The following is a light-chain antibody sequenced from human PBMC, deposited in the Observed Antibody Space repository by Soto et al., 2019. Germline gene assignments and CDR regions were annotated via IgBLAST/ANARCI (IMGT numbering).Light chain of an antibody. CDR3: CAYAGSYTDV. CDR2: DVS. V-gene: IGLV2-11*01. CDR1: RSDVGLFDY. J-gene: IGLJ1*01. Sequence: QSALTQPRSVSGSPGQSVTISCTGTRSDVGLFDYVSWYQQHPGKAPKLMIYDVSKRPSGVPDRFSGSKSGISASLTISGLQTEDEADYYCCAYAGSYTDVFGIGTKVTVL.